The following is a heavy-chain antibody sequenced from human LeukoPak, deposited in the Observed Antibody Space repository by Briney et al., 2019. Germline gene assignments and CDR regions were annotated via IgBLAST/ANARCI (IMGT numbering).Heavy chain of an antibody. CDR3: ARASVDTAMVRGLDYYYMDA. CDR1: GGSFSGYY. V-gene: IGHV4-34*01. CDR2: INHSGST. D-gene: IGHD5-18*01. Sequence: SETLSLTCAVYGGSFSGYYWSWIRQPPGKGLEWIGEINHSGSTNYNPSLESRVTISVDTSKNQFSLKLSSVTAADTAVYYCARASVDTAMVRGLDYYYMDAWGKGTTVTVSS. J-gene: IGHJ6*03.